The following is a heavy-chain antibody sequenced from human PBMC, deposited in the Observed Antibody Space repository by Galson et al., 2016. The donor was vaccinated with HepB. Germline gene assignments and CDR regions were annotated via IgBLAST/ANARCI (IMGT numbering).Heavy chain of an antibody. Sequence: LRLSCAVSGPGFKGYGMSWVRQAPGKGLQWVSDIDGAGHTTHHADSVKGRFTMSRDNSQDTVYLEMKSVRVEDTAIYYCAIGATGATWRNWGQGTLVTVSS. V-gene: IGHV3-23*01. CDR3: AIGATGATWRN. J-gene: IGHJ4*02. CDR1: GPGFKGYG. CDR2: IDGAGHTT. D-gene: IGHD1-1*01.